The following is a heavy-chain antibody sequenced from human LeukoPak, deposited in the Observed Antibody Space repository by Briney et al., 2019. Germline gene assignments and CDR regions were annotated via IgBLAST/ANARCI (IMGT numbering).Heavy chain of an antibody. J-gene: IGHJ6*03. CDR3: ARDKATVVTAQRGYYMDV. D-gene: IGHD4-23*01. V-gene: IGHV1-2*02. CDR2: INPNSGGT. CDR1: VYTVTRYY. Sequence: GASVKLSCKASVYTVTRYYVHWVRRSPGQGLGGMGGINPNSGGTKYAEKFLGRVTMTRDTSMPTVYMELSGLKSDDTAVYSCARDKATVVTAQRGYYMDVWGEGTTVIVSS.